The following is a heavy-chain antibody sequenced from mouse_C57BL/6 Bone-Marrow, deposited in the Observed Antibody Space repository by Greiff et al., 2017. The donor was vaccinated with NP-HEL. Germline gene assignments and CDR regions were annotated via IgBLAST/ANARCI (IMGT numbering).Heavy chain of an antibody. CDR3: AREGIYYDYAWFAY. Sequence: LQESGAELARPGASVKLSCKASGYTFTSYGISWVKQRTGQGLEWIGEIYPRSGNTYYNEKFKGKATLTADKSSSTAYMELRSLTSEDSAVYFCAREGIYYDYAWFAYWGQGTLVTVSA. CDR2: IYPRSGNT. J-gene: IGHJ3*01. V-gene: IGHV1-81*01. D-gene: IGHD2-4*01. CDR1: GYTFTSYG.